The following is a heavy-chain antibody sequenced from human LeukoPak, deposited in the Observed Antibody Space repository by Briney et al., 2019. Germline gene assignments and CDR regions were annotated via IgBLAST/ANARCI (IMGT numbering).Heavy chain of an antibody. Sequence: KPSETLSLTCTVSGGPISSNVYYWDWSRHPPGKGLEWIGSIYYSGSTYYNPSLKSRVAISVDTSKNQFSLKLSSVTAADTAVYSCATADHSSGYYQSDYWGQGTLVTVSS. D-gene: IGHD3-22*01. V-gene: IGHV4-39*01. CDR1: GGPISSNVYY. CDR3: ATADHSSGYYQSDY. CDR2: IYYSGST. J-gene: IGHJ4*02.